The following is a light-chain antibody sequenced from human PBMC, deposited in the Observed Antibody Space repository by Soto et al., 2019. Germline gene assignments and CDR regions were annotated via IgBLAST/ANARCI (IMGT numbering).Light chain of an antibody. V-gene: IGKV3-20*01. CDR1: QSVSSSY. CDR2: GAS. Sequence: EIVLTQSPGTLSLSPGERATLSCRASQSVSSSYLAWYQQKPGQAPMLLIYGASSRATGNPDRFSGSGSGTAFTLTISRLEPEDFSVYYCQQYGSSPWTFGQGNKVEIK. J-gene: IGKJ1*01. CDR3: QQYGSSPWT.